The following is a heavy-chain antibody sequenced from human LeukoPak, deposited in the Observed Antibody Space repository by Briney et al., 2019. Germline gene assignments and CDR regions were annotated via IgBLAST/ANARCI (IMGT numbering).Heavy chain of an antibody. Sequence: GGSLRLSCAASGLTFDDYAMHWVRQAPGKGLEWVSLISGDGGSTYYADSVRGRFTISRDNSKNSLYLQMNSLRTEDTALYYCAKDIVYNNQVDYWGQGTLVTVSS. CDR1: GLTFDDYA. CDR3: AKDIVYNNQVDY. D-gene: IGHD1-1*01. V-gene: IGHV3-43*02. CDR2: ISGDGGST. J-gene: IGHJ4*02.